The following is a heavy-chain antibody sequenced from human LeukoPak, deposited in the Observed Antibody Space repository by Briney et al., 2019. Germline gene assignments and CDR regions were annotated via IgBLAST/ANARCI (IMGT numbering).Heavy chain of an antibody. D-gene: IGHD6-19*01. V-gene: IGHV3-66*01. J-gene: IGHJ4*02. Sequence: QTGGSLRLSCAASGFTFSSYAMSWVRQAPGKGLEWVSVIYSGGSTYYADSVKGRFTISRDNSKNTLYLQMNSLRAEDTAAYYCARDPIAVAGRDYWGQGTLVTVSS. CDR2: IYSGGST. CDR1: GFTFSSYA. CDR3: ARDPIAVAGRDY.